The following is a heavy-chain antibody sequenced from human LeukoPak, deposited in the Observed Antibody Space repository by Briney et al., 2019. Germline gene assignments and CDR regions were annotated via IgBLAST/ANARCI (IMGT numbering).Heavy chain of an antibody. CDR1: SASISSSPHF. D-gene: IGHD3-10*01. CDR2: ISYSGTT. J-gene: IGHJ4*02. Sequence: SETLSLTCTVSSASISSSPHFWAGIRQSPGKGLEGIGSISYSGTTYYNPSLKSRVTISVDTPENHFSLKLSSVTAADTAVYYCAANSADYNTLGSSYEVWGQGTLVTVSS. V-gene: IGHV4-39*02. CDR3: AANSADYNTLGSSYEV.